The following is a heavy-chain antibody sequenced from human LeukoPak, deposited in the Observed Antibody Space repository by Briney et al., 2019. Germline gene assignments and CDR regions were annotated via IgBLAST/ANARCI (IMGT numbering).Heavy chain of an antibody. D-gene: IGHD1-1*01. V-gene: IGHV3-30-3*01. CDR3: ARAAPQLERRGGWYFQH. CDR1: GFTFSSYA. Sequence: GRSLRLSCAASGFTFSSYAMHWVRQAPGKGLEWVAVISYDGSNKYYADSVKGRFTISRDNSKNTLYLQMNSLRAEDTAVYYCARAAPQLERRGGWYFQHWGQGTLVTVSS. CDR2: ISYDGSNK. J-gene: IGHJ1*01.